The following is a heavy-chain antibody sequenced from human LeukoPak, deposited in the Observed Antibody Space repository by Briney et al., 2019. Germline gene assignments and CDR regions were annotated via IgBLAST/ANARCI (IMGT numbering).Heavy chain of an antibody. CDR2: IKQDGSEK. CDR1: GFTFSSYW. Sequence: PGGSLRLSCAASGFTFSSYWMSWVRQAPGKGLEWVANIKQDGSEKYYVDSVKGRFTISRDNAKNSLYLQMNSLRAEDTAVYYCARGDYSSGWYEFYNYYYGMDVWGQGTTVTVSS. CDR3: ARGDYSSGWYEFYNYYYGMDV. V-gene: IGHV3-7*01. J-gene: IGHJ6*02. D-gene: IGHD6-19*01.